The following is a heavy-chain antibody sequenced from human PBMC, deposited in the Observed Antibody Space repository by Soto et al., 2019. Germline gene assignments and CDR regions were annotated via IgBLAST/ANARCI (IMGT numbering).Heavy chain of an antibody. CDR1: GFTFSSYW. Sequence: GGSLRLSCAVSGFTFSSYWTTWVRQAPGKGLEWVANVNQDGSEKYYVDSVKGRFTISRDGTKNSLSLQMNRLRAEDTATYFCPPGRGEGIIPPGFAHGAPGTLVPFPS. J-gene: IGHJ4*02. V-gene: IGHV3-7*03. CDR3: PPGRGEGIIPPGFAH. D-gene: IGHD3-3*01. CDR2: VNQDGSEK.